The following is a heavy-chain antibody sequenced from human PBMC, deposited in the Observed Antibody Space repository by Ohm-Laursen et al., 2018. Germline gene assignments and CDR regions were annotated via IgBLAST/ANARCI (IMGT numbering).Heavy chain of an antibody. CDR1: GFTFSSYS. J-gene: IGHJ4*02. CDR2: ISSSSSYI. V-gene: IGHV3-21*01. Sequence: SLRLSCAAPGFTFSSYSMNWVRQAPGKGLEWVSSISSSSSYIYYADSVKGRFTISRDNAKNSLYLQMNSLRAEDTAVYYCAREYSGRDYFDYWGQGTLVTVSS. D-gene: IGHD3-10*01. CDR3: AREYSGRDYFDY.